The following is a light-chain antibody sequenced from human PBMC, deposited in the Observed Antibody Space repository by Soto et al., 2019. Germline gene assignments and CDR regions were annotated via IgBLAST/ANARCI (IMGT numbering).Light chain of an antibody. CDR3: QQLSNWLT. CDR2: DAS. CDR1: QCLSSY. V-gene: IGKV3-11*01. J-gene: IGKJ4*01. Sequence: EIVLTQSPATLSLSPGERATLSCRARQCLSSYLAGSEQKPGQAPRLLIYDASNRATGIPARFSGSGSGTDFTLTISSLEPEDFEVYYCQQLSNWLTFGGGTKVDIK.